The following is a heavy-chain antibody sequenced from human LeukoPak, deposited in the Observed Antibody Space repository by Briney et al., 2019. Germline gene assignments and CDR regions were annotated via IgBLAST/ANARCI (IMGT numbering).Heavy chain of an antibody. D-gene: IGHD5-18*01. CDR2: IYSGGST. J-gene: IGHJ4*02. CDR3: ARAIRGYSYVIDY. CDR1: GFTVSSNY. V-gene: IGHV3-53*01. Sequence: GGSLRLSCAASGFTVSSNYMSWVRQAPGKGLEWVSIIYSGGSTDYADSVKGRFTISRDNSKNTLFLQMNSLRADDTAVYYCARAIRGYSYVIDYWGQGTLVTVSS.